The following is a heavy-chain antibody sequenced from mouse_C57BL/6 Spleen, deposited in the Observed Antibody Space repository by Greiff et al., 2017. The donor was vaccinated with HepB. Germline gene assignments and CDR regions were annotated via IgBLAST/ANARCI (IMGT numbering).Heavy chain of an antibody. CDR1: GYTFTSYG. D-gene: IGHD1-1*01. V-gene: IGHV1-81*01. CDR2: IYPRSGNT. Sequence: VQLQQSGAELARPGASVKLSCKASGYTFTSYGISWVKQRTGQGLEWIGEIYPRSGNTYYNEKFKGKATLTADKYSSTAYMELRSLTSEDSAVYFCSRSDYGSTYYAMDYWGQGTSVTVSS. CDR3: SRSDYGSTYYAMDY. J-gene: IGHJ4*01.